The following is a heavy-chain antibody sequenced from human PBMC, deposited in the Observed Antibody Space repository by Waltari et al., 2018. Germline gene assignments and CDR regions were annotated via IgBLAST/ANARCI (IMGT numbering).Heavy chain of an antibody. Sequence: QVQLVQSGAEVKKPGASVKVSCKASGYTFTGYYMHWVRQAPGQGLAWGGRNNPNSGGTNYAQKVQGRVTMTRDTSSSTAYMELSRLRSDDTAVYYCAKDASSSWLDYWGQGTTVTVSS. CDR3: AKDASSSWLDY. CDR1: GYTFTGYY. CDR2: NNPNSGGT. D-gene: IGHD6-13*01. J-gene: IGHJ4*03. V-gene: IGHV1-2*06.